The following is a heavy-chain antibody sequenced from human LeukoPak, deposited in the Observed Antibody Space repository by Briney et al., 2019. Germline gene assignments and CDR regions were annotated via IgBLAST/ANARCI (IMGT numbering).Heavy chain of an antibody. Sequence: SETLSLTCAVYGGSFSGYYWRWIRQPPGKGLEWIGEINHSGTTNYNPSLKSRVTISVDTSKNQFSLKLSPVTAADTAVYYCARSYSGYGAVDDWGQGTLVSV. CDR3: ARSYSGYGAVDD. V-gene: IGHV4-34*01. CDR2: INHSGTT. J-gene: IGHJ4*02. D-gene: IGHD5-12*01. CDR1: GGSFSGYY.